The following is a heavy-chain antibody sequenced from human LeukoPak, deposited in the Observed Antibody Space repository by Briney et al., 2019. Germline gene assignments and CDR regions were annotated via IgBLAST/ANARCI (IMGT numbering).Heavy chain of an antibody. V-gene: IGHV1-18*01. D-gene: IGHD5-18*01. CDR1: GYTFTSYG. CDR2: ISAYNGNT. J-gene: IGHJ6*03. CDR3: ARAVTPTAMVNFGYYYYYMDV. Sequence: ASVKVSCKASGYTFTSYGISWVRQAPGQGLEWMGWISAYNGNTNYAQKLQGRVTMTTDTSTSTAYMELRSLRSDDTAVYYCARAVTPTAMVNFGYYYYYMDVWGKGTTVTVSS.